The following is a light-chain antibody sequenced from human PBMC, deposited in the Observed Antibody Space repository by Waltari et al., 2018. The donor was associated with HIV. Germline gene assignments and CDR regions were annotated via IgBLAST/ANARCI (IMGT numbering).Light chain of an antibody. Sequence: QSAPPQPPSASGSPGQTVTIPRTGTSSDGRRSTLVSWYQQHPGKAPKLMTYEVNKRPSAVPDRFSGSKSGNTASLTVSGLQAEDEADYYCNSYAGSNNVVFGGGTKVAVL. CDR3: NSYAGSNNVV. J-gene: IGLJ2*01. CDR2: EVN. V-gene: IGLV2-8*01. CDR1: SSDGRRSTL.